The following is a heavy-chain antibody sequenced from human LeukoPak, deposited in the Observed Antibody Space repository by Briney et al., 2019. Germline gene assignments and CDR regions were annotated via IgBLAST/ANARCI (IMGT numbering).Heavy chain of an antibody. CDR3: ARARRFLEWSLQALPYFDY. D-gene: IGHD3-3*01. CDR2: ISSSGSTI. J-gene: IGHJ4*02. V-gene: IGHV3-11*04. Sequence: PGGSLRLSCAASGFTFSDYYMSWIRQAPGKGLEWVSYISSSGSTIYYADSVKGRFTISRDNAKNSLYLQMNSLRAEDTAVYYCARARRFLEWSLQALPYFDYWGQGTLVTVSS. CDR1: GFTFSDYY.